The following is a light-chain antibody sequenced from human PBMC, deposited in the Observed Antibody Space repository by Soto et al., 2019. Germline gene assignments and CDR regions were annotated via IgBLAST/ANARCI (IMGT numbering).Light chain of an antibody. CDR3: TSWTTSTTMI. CDR2: DVN. J-gene: IGLJ7*01. CDR1: SSDIGAYNF. V-gene: IGLV2-14*03. Sequence: QSALTQPASVSGSPGQSITISCTGTSSDIGAYNFVSWYQQQPGKAPKLMLYDVNIRPSGVSNRFSGSKSGNTASLTISGLQSEDEADYYCTSWTTSTTMIFGGGNQLTVL.